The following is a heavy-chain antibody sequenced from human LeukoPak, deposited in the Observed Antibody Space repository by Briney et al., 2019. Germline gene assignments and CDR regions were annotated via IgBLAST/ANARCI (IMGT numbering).Heavy chain of an antibody. CDR1: GFTFSSYW. V-gene: IGHV3-74*01. Sequence: GGSLRLSCAASGFTFSSYWMHWVRQAPGKGLVWVSRTNSDGSSTTYADSVKGRFTISRDNAKNTLYLQMNSLRAEDTAVYYCARDPQSGIAVAGSREWSEVDDAFDIWGQGTMVTVSS. D-gene: IGHD6-19*01. CDR2: TNSDGSST. CDR3: ARDPQSGIAVAGSREWSEVDDAFDI. J-gene: IGHJ3*02.